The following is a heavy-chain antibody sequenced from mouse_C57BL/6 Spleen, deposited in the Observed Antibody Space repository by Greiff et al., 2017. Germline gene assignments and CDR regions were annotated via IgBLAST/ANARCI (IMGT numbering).Heavy chain of an antibody. V-gene: IGHV1-81*01. CDR2: IYPRSGNT. J-gene: IGHJ2*01. CDR1: GYTFTSYG. Sequence: QVQLQQSGAELARPGASVKLSCKASGYTFTSYGISRVKQRTGQGLEWIGEIYPRSGNTYYNEKFKGKATLTADKSSSTAYMEIRSLTSEDSAVYFCARPYYYGSSLYYFDDWGQGTTLTVSS. D-gene: IGHD1-1*01. CDR3: ARPYYYGSSLYYFDD.